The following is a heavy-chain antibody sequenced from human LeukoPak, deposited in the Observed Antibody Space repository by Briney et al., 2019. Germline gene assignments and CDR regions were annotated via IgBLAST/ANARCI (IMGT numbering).Heavy chain of an antibody. J-gene: IGHJ3*01. Sequence: SETLSLTCSVSDDSITMYYWTWIRQPPGKGLEWIGYVDHTGSTNFNPSLNGRVSISRDTTKNLFSLRLRSVTAADTAVYFCARESGYRDTNYIGTFDFWGQGILITVSS. D-gene: IGHD1-7*01. CDR1: DDSITMYY. V-gene: IGHV4-59*01. CDR2: VDHTGST. CDR3: ARESGYRDTNYIGTFDF.